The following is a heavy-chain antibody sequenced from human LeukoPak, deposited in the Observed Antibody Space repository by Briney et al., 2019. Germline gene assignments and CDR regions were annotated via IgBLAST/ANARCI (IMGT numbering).Heavy chain of an antibody. CDR3: ARDSSSAYDY. Sequence: SVKVSCKASGGTFSSYAISWVRQAPGQGLEWMGRIIPIFGTANYAQKFQGRVTITTDGSTSTAHMELSSLRSEDTAVYYCARDSSSAYDYWGQGTLVTVSS. D-gene: IGHD6-13*01. J-gene: IGHJ4*02. CDR2: IIPIFGTA. CDR1: GGTFSSYA. V-gene: IGHV1-69*05.